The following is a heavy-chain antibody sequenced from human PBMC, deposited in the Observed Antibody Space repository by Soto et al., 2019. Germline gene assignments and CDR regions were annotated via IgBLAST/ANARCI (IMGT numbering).Heavy chain of an antibody. V-gene: IGHV1-18*01. J-gene: IGHJ6*02. Sequence: QVQLVQSGAEVKRAGASVKVSCKASGYTFSSYGLSWVRQAPGQGLEWMGWISDYNGNTHYAQKFQGRVIMTTDTSMRTAYMALRCLSSAHTAVYFSAREGYYSGSGTYTPPRYYGMDVWGQGTTVTVSS. CDR1: GYTFSSYG. D-gene: IGHD3-10*01. CDR2: ISDYNGNT. CDR3: AREGYYSGSGTYTPPRYYGMDV.